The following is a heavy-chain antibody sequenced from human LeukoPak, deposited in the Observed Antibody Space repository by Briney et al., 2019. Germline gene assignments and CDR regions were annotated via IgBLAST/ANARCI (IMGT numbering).Heavy chain of an antibody. CDR1: GGSISSYY. CDR3: ARWSQGSSTRYFDL. D-gene: IGHD2-2*01. CDR2: MYYSGST. Sequence: SETLSLACTVSGGSISSYYWGWIRQPPGKGLEWIGYMYYSGSTNYNPSLKSRVTISVDMSKNQVSLKLSSVTAADTAVYYCARWSQGSSTRYFDLWGRGTLVTVSS. J-gene: IGHJ2*01. V-gene: IGHV4-59*01.